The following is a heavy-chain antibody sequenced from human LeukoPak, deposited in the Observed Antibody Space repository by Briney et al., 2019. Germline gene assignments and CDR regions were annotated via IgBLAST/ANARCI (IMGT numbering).Heavy chain of an antibody. CDR2: IWYDGSNK. CDR1: GFTFSSYG. J-gene: IGHJ4*02. CDR3: ARGRHLGELSGPVFDY. D-gene: IGHD3-16*02. V-gene: IGHV3-33*01. Sequence: GGSLRLSCAASGFTFSSYGMHWVRQAPGKGLEWVAVIWYDGSNKYYADSVKGRFTISRDNSKNTLYLQMNSLRAEDTAVYYCARGRHLGELSGPVFDYWGQGTLVTVSS.